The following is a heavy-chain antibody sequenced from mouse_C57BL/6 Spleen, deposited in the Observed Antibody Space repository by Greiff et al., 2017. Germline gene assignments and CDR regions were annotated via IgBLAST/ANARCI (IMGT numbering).Heavy chain of an antibody. D-gene: IGHD1-1*01. CDR3: ARTGYGKKYAMDY. CDR2: ISRGSSTI. V-gene: IGHV5-17*01. J-gene: IGHJ4*01. CDR1: GFTFSDYG. Sequence: EVQLVESGGGLVKPGGSLKLSCAASGFTFSDYGMHWVRQAPGKGLEWVAYISRGSSTIYYADTVKGRVTISRDNAKNTLFLQMTSLRSEDTAMYYCARTGYGKKYAMDYWGQGTSVTVSS.